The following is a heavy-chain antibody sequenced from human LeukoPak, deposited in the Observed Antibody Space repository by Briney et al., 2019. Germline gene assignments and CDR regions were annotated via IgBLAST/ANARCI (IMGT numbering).Heavy chain of an antibody. CDR2: ISISGDKT. J-gene: IGHJ4*02. Sequence: GGSLRLSCAASGFTFSNAWMSWVRQAPGKGLEWVSAISISGDKTFYADSVKGRVTISRDNSKNTLYLQMNSLRAEDTAVYYCAFRNYFHSSRYCYKYYFDYWGQGTLVTVSS. CDR1: GFTFSNAW. CDR3: AFRNYFHSSRYCYKYYFDY. D-gene: IGHD3-22*01. V-gene: IGHV3-23*01.